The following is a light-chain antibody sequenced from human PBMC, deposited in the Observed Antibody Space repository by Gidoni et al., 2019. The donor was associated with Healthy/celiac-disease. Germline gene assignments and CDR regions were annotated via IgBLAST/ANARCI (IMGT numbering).Light chain of an antibody. J-gene: IGLJ2*01. CDR2: VGTGGIVG. Sequence: QPVLTQPPSASASLGASVPLPCTLSSGYSNYKVDWYQQRPGKGPRFVMRVGTGGIVGSKGDGIPDRFSVLGSGLNRYLTIKNIQEEDESDYHCGADHGSGSNFVVVFGGGTKLTVL. CDR1: SGYSNYK. V-gene: IGLV9-49*01. CDR3: GADHGSGSNFVVV.